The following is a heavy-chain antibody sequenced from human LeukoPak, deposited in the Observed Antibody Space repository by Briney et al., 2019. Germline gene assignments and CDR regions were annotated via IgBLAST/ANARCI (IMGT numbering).Heavy chain of an antibody. CDR1: GFTFSNAW. D-gene: IGHD6-6*01. CDR3: TTDNLRAARPFDY. Sequence: GGSLRLSCAASGFTFSNAWMSWVRQAPVKGLEWVGRIKSKTDGGITDYAAPVKGRFTISRDDSKNTLYLQMNSLKTEDTAVYYCTTDNLRAARPFDYWGQGTLVTVSS. J-gene: IGHJ4*02. CDR2: IKSKTDGGIT. V-gene: IGHV3-15*01.